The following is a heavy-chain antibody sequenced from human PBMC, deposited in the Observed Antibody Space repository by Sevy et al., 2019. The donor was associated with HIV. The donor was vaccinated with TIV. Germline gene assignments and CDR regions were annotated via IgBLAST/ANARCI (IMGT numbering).Heavy chain of an antibody. V-gene: IGHV2-5*01. CDR2: IYWNDDK. Sequence: SGPTLVKPTQTLTLTCTFSGFSLSTSGVGVGWIRQPPGKALEWLALIYWNDDKRYSPSLKNRLTITKATSKNQVVLNMTNTDPVDTATYYCAAIVVVTSFDYWGQGTLVTVSS. J-gene: IGHJ4*02. D-gene: IGHD3-22*01. CDR1: GFSLSTSGVG. CDR3: AAIVVVTSFDY.